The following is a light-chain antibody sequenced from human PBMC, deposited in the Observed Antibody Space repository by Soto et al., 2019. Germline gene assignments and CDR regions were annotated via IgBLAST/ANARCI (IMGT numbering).Light chain of an antibody. CDR1: QPILYSSNNKNY. CDR3: QQDYSPPRT. Sequence: DVVMTQSPDSLAVSLGERATINCKSSQPILYSSNNKNYLAWYQQKPGQPPKLLIYWASTRESGVPDRFSGSCSGTDFTLTISSMQAEDVAVYYCQQDYSPPRTFGQGTKVEIK. J-gene: IGKJ1*01. CDR2: WAS. V-gene: IGKV4-1*01.